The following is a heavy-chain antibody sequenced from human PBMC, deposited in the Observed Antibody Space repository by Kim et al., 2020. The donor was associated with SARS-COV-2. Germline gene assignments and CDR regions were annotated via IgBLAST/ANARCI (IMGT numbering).Heavy chain of an antibody. D-gene: IGHD3-3*01. J-gene: IGHJ4*02. CDR3: AKEGDYDFWSGYYDY. Sequence: DPGKGRFPISGDNSENTLYLQMKSLRAEDTAVYYCAKEGDYDFWSGYYDYWGQGTLVTVSS. V-gene: IGHV3-23*01.